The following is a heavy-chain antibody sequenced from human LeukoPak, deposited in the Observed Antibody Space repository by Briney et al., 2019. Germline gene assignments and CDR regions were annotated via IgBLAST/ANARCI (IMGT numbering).Heavy chain of an antibody. V-gene: IGHV1-69*13. CDR1: GGTFSSYA. CDR3: ARGLKTDFWSGVYYMDV. Sequence: SVKVSCKASGGTFSSYAISWVRQAPGQGLEWMGGIIPIFGTANYAQKFQGRVTITADESTSTAYMELSSLRSEDTAVYYCARGLKTDFWSGVYYMDVWGKGTTVTVSS. D-gene: IGHD3-3*01. CDR2: IIPIFGTA. J-gene: IGHJ6*03.